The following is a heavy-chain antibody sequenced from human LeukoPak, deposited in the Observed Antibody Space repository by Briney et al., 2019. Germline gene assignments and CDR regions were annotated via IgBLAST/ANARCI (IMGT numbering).Heavy chain of an antibody. Sequence: PGGSLRLSCAASGFTFSTYAMHRVRQASAKGLDWVAVISKGARDASYPVSVKGRFTISRDNSKNTLYLQMNSLRAEDIFFFKQKTAYEIFASLDYWGQGTLVTVSS. CDR3: KTAYEIFASLDY. CDR2: ISKGARDA. D-gene: IGHD3-9*01. J-gene: IGHJ4*02. V-gene: IGHV3-30*04. CDR1: GFTFSTYA.